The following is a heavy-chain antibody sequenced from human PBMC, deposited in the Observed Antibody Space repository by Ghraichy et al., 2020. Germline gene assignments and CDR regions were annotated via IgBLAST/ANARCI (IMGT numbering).Heavy chain of an antibody. CDR3: ARQSCIGGNCYSPY. D-gene: IGHD2-15*01. V-gene: IGHV3-49*03. Sequence: QTLSLTCTASGFTFDNYAMTWFRQAPGKGLEWVGFVTTRTYGGTTGYAASVKDRFIISRDDSKSIAYLQMNSLKTDDTAVYYCARQSCIGGNCYSPYWGQGTLVTVSS. CDR2: VTTRTYGGTT. J-gene: IGHJ4*02. CDR1: GFTFDNYA.